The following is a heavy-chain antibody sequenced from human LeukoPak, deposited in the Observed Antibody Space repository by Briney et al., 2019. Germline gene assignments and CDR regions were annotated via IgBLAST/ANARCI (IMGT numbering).Heavy chain of an antibody. J-gene: IGHJ4*02. V-gene: IGHV3-23*01. CDR1: GFTFSSYA. Sequence: SGGSLRLSCAASGFTFSSYAMSWVRQAPRKGLEWVSAISGSGGSTYYADSVKGRFTISRDNSKDTLYLQMNSLRAEDTAVYYCAKDWLVYFNWGQGTLVTVSS. D-gene: IGHD3-3*01. CDR2: ISGSGGST. CDR3: AKDWLVYFN.